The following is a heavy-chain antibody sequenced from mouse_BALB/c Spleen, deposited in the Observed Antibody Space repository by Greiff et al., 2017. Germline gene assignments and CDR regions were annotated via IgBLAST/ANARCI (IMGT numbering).Heavy chain of an antibody. V-gene: IGHV5-12-2*01. CDR1: GFTFSSYT. CDR3: ARHDGPFIIRYCSSYYFDV. J-gene: IGHJ1*01. D-gene: IGHD1-1*01. CDR2: ISNGGGST. Sequence: DVKLVESGGGLVQPGGSLKLSCAASGFTFSSYTMSWVRQTPEKRLEWVAYISNGGGSTYYPDTVKGRFTISSDNAKNTLYLQMSSLKSDDTAMYYCARHDGPFIIRYCSSYYFDVWGAGTTVTVSS.